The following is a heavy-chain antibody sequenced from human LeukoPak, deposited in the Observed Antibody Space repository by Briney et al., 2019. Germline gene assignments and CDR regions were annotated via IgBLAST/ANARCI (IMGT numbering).Heavy chain of an antibody. D-gene: IGHD6-19*01. CDR3: ARQRGSGCFDY. CDR2: IKQDGSET. V-gene: IGHV3-7*01. CDR1: RFTLSDYW. J-gene: IGHJ4*02. Sequence: GGSLRLSCAASRFTLSDYWMSWVRQAPGKGLEWVANIKQDGSETYYVDSVKGRFTISRDNAKNSLSLQMNSLRAEDTAVYYCARQRGSGCFDYWGQGTLVTVSS.